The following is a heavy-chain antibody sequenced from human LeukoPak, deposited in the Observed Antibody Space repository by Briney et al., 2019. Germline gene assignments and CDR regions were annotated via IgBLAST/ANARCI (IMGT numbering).Heavy chain of an antibody. CDR1: GFTFSSYS. V-gene: IGHV3-21*01. J-gene: IGHJ3*02. D-gene: IGHD6-19*01. Sequence: PGGSLRLSCAASGFTFSSYSMNWVRQAPGKGLEWVSSISSSSSYIYYADSVKGRFTISRDNAKNSLYLQMNSLRAEDTAVYYCARVLAVAGTPARDDIWGQGTMVTVSS. CDR3: ARVLAVAGTPARDDI. CDR2: ISSSSSYI.